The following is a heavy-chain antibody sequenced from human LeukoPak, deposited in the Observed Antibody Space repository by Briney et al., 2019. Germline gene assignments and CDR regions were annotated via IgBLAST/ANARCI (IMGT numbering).Heavy chain of an antibody. CDR3: ARDGNYYDSSGYSYVYFDY. D-gene: IGHD3-22*01. Sequence: GGTLRLSCAASGFTFSSYWMHWVRQAPGKGLVWVSRINSDGSSASYADSVKGRFTISRDNAKNTLYLQMNSLRAEDTAVYYCARDGNYYDSSGYSYVYFDYWGQGTLVTVSS. CDR2: INSDGSSA. CDR1: GFTFSSYW. J-gene: IGHJ4*02. V-gene: IGHV3-74*01.